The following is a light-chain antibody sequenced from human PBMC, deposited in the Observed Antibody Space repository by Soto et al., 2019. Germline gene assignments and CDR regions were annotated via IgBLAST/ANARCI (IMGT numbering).Light chain of an antibody. CDR1: QSVNSN. V-gene: IGKV3-15*01. CDR3: QQYKFWPPLT. Sequence: EIVMTQSPATLSVSPGERATLSCRASQSVNSNLAWYRQKPGQAPRLLISDASTRATGVPARFSGSGSGTEFSLTIGGLESEDSGIYYCQQYKFWPPLTFGGGTKVEIK. CDR2: DAS. J-gene: IGKJ4*01.